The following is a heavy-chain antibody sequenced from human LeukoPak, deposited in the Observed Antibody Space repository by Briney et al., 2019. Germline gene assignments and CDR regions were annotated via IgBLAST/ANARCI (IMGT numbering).Heavy chain of an antibody. J-gene: IGHJ4*02. CDR1: GFTFSSYW. CDR2: IKQDGSEK. Sequence: PGGSLRLSCAASGFTFSSYWMSWVRQAPGKGLEWVANIKQDGSEKYYVDSLKGRFTISRDNAKNSLYLQMNSLRAEDTAVYYCAREGLAGTLDYWGQGTLVTVSS. CDR3: AREGLAGTLDY. V-gene: IGHV3-7*01. D-gene: IGHD6-19*01.